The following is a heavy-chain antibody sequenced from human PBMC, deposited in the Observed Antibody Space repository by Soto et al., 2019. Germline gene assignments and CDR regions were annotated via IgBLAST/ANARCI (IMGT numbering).Heavy chain of an antibody. D-gene: IGHD5-18*01. V-gene: IGHV3-64D*06. J-gene: IGHJ3*02. CDR1: GFTFSSYA. CDR3: VKAQLWLLHAFDI. CDR2: ISSNGGST. Sequence: GGSLRLSCSASGFTFSSYAMHWVRQAPGKGLEYVSAISSNGGSTYYADSVKGRFTISRDNSKNTLYLQMSSLRAEDTAVYYCVKAQLWLLHAFDIWGQGTMVTVSS.